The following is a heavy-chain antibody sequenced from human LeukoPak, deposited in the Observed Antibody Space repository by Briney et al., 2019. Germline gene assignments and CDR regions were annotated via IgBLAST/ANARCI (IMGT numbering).Heavy chain of an antibody. D-gene: IGHD3-3*01. J-gene: IGHJ4*02. Sequence: ASVKVSCKASGYTFTSYDINWGRQATGQGLEWMGWMNANSGNTGYAQKFQGRVTMTRDTSISTAYMEVSSLRSEDTAVYYCARGASRSFDSWGQGTLVSVSS. CDR3: ARGASRSFDS. CDR2: MNANSGNT. CDR1: GYTFTSYD. V-gene: IGHV1-8*01.